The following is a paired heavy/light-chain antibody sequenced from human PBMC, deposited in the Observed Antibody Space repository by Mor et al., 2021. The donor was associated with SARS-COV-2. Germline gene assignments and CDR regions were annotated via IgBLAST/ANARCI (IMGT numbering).Heavy chain of an antibody. J-gene: IGHJ4*02. CDR3: ARDVRWDGSSYINEI. Sequence: QVQLQESGPGLVKPSQTLSLTCTVSGGSINSGRNYYWSWIRQSAEKGLEWIGRIFTTGSTDYNASLRSRVTISLDTSNNQFSLHLSSVTAADTAVYYCARDVRWDGSSYINEIRGQGTRVTVSS. D-gene: IGHD1-26*01. V-gene: IGHV4-61*02. CDR1: GGSINSGRNY. CDR2: IFTTGST.
Light chain of an antibody. CDR1: QGVRTF. J-gene: IGKJ4*01. CDR3: QQTDSNPRT. Sequence: DVQMTQSPSSVSASVGDTITITCRASQGVRTFVAWYQQKPGKAPELLVYPASTLQSGVPSRFSGTGSGTDFTLTISGLQPEDFATYYCQQTDSNPRTFGGGTKVDVK. V-gene: IGKV1-12*01. CDR2: PAS.